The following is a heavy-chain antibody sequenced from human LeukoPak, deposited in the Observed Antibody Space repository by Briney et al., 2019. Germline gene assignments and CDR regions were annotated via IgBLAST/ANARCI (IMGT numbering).Heavy chain of an antibody. CDR2: INPNSGGT. J-gene: IGHJ4*02. CDR1: GYTFTGYY. CDR3: ARALELLRDY. V-gene: IGHV1-2*02. Sequence: SCRASGYTFTGYYMHWVRQAPGQGLEWMGWINPNSGGTNYAQKFQGRVTMTRDTSISTACMELSRLRSDDTAVYYCARALELLRDYWGQGTLVTVSS. D-gene: IGHD1-26*01.